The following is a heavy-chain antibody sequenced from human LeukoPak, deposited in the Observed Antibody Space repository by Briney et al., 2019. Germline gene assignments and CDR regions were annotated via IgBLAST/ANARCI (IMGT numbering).Heavy chain of an antibody. D-gene: IGHD3-16*02. J-gene: IGHJ4*02. CDR2: INSDGSST. CDR1: GFTFSSYW. Sequence: GGSLRLSCAASGFTFSSYWMHWVRQAPGKGLVWVSRINSDGSSTSYADSVKGRFTISRDNAKNTLYLQMNSLRAEDTAVYYCASRRLRLGELSLYFDYWGQGTLVTVSS. CDR3: ASRRLRLGELSLYFDY. V-gene: IGHV3-74*01.